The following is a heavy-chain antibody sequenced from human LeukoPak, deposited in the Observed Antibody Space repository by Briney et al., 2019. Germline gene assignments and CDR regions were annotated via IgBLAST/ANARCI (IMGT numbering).Heavy chain of an antibody. CDR2: ISDSGGST. D-gene: IGHD5-12*01. CDR3: ARGYSGYFYY. V-gene: IGHV3-23*01. Sequence: PGGSLRLSCAASGFTFSSYAMSWVRRAPVKGLEWVSAISDSGGSTYYADSVRGRFTISRDNAKNALYLQMNSLRAEDTAVYYCARGYSGYFYYWGQGTLVTVSS. J-gene: IGHJ4*02. CDR1: GFTFSSYA.